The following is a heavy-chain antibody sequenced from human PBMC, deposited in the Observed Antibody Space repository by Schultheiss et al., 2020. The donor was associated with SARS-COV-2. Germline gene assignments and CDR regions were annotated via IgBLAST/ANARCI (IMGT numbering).Heavy chain of an antibody. V-gene: IGHV4-59*01. J-gene: IGHJ6*04. CDR3: ARGYCSGGSCYRPTYYYYNMDV. Sequence: SETLSLTCTVSGGSISSYYWSWIRQPPGKGLEWIGYIYYSGSTYYNPSLKSRVTISVDTSKNQFSLKLSSVTAADTAVYYCARGYCSGGSCYRPTYYYYNMDVWGKGTTVTVSS. D-gene: IGHD2-15*01. CDR2: IYYSGST. CDR1: GGSISSYY.